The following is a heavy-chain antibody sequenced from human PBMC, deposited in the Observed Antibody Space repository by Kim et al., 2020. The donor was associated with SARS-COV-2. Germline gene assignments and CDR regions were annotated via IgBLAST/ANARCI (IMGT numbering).Heavy chain of an antibody. V-gene: IGHV3-7*01. CDR2: IEHDGGKM. CDR1: GFSLSSYW. D-gene: IGHD3-3*01. J-gene: IGHJ4*02. CDR3: ARFFDYWSAYSYFES. Sequence: GGSLRLSCGVSGFSLSSYWMTWVRQAPGKGLEWVATIEHDGGKMYYADSVLGRFTISRDNAENSVFLQMTSLGAGDTAVYYCARFFDYWSAYSYFESWGQGTRVTVSS.